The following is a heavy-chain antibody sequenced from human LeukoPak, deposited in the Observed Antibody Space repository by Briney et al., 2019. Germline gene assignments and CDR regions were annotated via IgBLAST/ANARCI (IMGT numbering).Heavy chain of an antibody. V-gene: IGHV3-21*01. Sequence: PGGSLRLSCAASGFTFSSYSMNWVRQAPGKGLEWVSSISSSSSYIYYADSVKGRFTISRDNAKNSLYLQMNSLRAEDTAVYYCARDKVLYNTERGFDYWGQGTLVTVSS. D-gene: IGHD1-1*01. CDR3: ARDKVLYNTERGFDY. CDR1: GFTFSSYS. J-gene: IGHJ4*02. CDR2: ISSSSSYI.